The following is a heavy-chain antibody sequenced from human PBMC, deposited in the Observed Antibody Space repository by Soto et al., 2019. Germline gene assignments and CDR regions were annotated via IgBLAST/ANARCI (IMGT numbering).Heavy chain of an antibody. J-gene: IGHJ6*03. V-gene: IGHV3-7*01. D-gene: IGHD3-3*01. CDR2: IKQDGSEK. CDR1: GFTFSSYW. CDR3: ARVSSGDRFWSGYYNYYYYYMDV. Sequence: SLRLSCAASGFTFSSYWMSWVRQAPGKGLEWVANIKQDGSEKYYVDSVKGRFTISRDNAKNSLYLQMNSLRAEDTAVYYCARVSSGDRFWSGYYNYYYYYMDVWGKGTTVTVSS.